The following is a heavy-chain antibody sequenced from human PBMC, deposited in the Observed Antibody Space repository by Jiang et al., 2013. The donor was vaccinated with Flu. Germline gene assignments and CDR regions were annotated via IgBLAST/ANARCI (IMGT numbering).Heavy chain of an antibody. D-gene: IGHD4-17*01. CDR3: ARTYGDYGDFDNWLDP. CDR2: VSPNSGGT. V-gene: IGHV1-2*06. CDR1: GYTFTDYY. Sequence: VFCKASGYTFTDYYIHWVRQAPGQGLEWMGRVSPNSGGTNYAQNFQGRVTMTRDTSISTAYMELSRLRSDDTAVYYCARTYGDYGDFDNWLDPWGQGTLVTVSS. J-gene: IGHJ5*02.